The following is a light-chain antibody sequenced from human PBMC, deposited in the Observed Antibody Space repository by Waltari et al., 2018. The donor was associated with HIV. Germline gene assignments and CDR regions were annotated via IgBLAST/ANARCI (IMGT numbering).Light chain of an antibody. V-gene: IGKV3-15*01. Sequence: EIVMTQSPATLSVSLGERATLSCRASQSVSSNLAWFQQKPGQAPRLLIYGASTRATGVPARFSGSGSGTEFTLTISSLQSEDFAVYYCQQYRGTFGQGTKVEI. CDR1: QSVSSN. CDR3: QQYRGT. CDR2: GAS. J-gene: IGKJ1*01.